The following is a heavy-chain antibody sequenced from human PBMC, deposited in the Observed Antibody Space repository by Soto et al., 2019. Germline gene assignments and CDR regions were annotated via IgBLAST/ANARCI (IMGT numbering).Heavy chain of an antibody. CDR2: ISGSGVTT. CDR1: GFTFSSHE. J-gene: IGHJ4*02. Sequence: LRLSCAASGFTFSSHEMNWVRQAPGKGLEWISYISGSGVTTYYADSVRGRFIVSRDNAQESLFLQMNSLRVEDTAIYYCARGGVYWGQGTLVTVSS. D-gene: IGHD2-8*01. V-gene: IGHV3-48*03. CDR3: ARGGVY.